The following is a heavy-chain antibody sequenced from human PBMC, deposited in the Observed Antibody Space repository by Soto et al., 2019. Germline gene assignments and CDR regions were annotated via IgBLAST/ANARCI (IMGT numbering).Heavy chain of an antibody. CDR3: ARESYDYYDSSGDVGYFDY. Sequence: QVQLVESGGGVVQPGRSLRLSCAASGFTFSSYGMHWVRQAPGKGLEWVAVIWYDGSNKYYADSVKGRFTISRDNSKNTLYLQMNSLRSEDTAVYYCARESYDYYDSSGDVGYFDYWGQGTLVTVSS. D-gene: IGHD3-22*01. V-gene: IGHV3-33*01. J-gene: IGHJ4*02. CDR2: IWYDGSNK. CDR1: GFTFSSYG.